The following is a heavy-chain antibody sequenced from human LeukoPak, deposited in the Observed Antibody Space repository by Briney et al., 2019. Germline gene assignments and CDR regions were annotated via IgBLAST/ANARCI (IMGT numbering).Heavy chain of an antibody. CDR1: GFTFSSYS. J-gene: IGHJ4*02. Sequence: GGSLRLSCAASGFTFSSYSMNWVRQAPGQGQELVSYINSTSSTIYYADSVKGRFTISRDNAKNSLYLQMNSLRDEDTAVYYCARDLKFGYWGQGTLVTVSS. CDR2: INSTSSTI. CDR3: ARDLKFGY. V-gene: IGHV3-48*02.